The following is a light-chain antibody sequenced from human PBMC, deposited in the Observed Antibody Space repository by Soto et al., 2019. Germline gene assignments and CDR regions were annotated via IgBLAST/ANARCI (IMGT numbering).Light chain of an antibody. CDR2: SNN. CDR1: RSNIGSNT. V-gene: IGLV1-44*01. CDR3: AAWDDSLNGPL. J-gene: IGLJ3*02. Sequence: QSVLTQPPSASGTPGQRVTISCSGSRSNIGSNTVNWYQQLPGTAPKLLIYSNNQRPSGVPDRISGSKSGTSASLAISGLQSEDEADYYCAAWDDSLNGPLFGGGTKVTVL.